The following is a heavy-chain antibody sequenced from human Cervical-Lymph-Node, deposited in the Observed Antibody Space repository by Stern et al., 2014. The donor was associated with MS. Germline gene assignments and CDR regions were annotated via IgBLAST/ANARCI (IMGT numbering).Heavy chain of an antibody. CDR2: FSRSSSRT. D-gene: IGHD1-1*01. Sequence: VQLVQSGAAMRKPGASVKISCEASGYTFNSYYIHWVRQPLGQGLEWVALFSRSSSRTTYAQRFQGRVTVTGDTSTSTVYMELTGLKSEDPAVYYCARVLSLATSDSWGQGTLVVVSS. V-gene: IGHV1-46*02. CDR3: ARVLSLATSDS. J-gene: IGHJ4*02. CDR1: GYTFNSYY.